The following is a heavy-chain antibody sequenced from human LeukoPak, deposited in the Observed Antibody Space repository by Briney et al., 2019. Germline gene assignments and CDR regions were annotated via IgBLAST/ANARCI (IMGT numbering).Heavy chain of an antibody. D-gene: IGHD4-23*01. V-gene: IGHV3-23*01. CDR1: GFTFSSYA. J-gene: IGHJ4*02. CDR3: AKNRALTPFYDY. CDR2: ISGSGTGT. Sequence: GGSLTLSCAASGFTFSSYAMTWVRQAPGKGLEWVSAISGSGTGTYYADSVKGRFTISRDNSKNTLHLQMDSLRAADTAVYYCAKNRALTPFYDYWGQGTLVTVSS.